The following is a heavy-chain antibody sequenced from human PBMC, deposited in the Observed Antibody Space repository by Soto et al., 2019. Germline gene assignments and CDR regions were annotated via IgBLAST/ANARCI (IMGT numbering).Heavy chain of an antibody. CDR2: IYHSGST. D-gene: IGHD3-16*02. CDR3: ARRSDYIWGSYRERYYFDY. J-gene: IGHJ4*02. Sequence: SETLSLTCAVSSGSISSSNWWSWVRQPPGKGLEWIGEIYHSGSTNYNPSLKSRVTISVDKSKNQFSLKLSSVTAADTAVYYCARRSDYIWGSYRERYYFDYWGQGTLVTVSS. V-gene: IGHV4-4*02. CDR1: SGSISSSNW.